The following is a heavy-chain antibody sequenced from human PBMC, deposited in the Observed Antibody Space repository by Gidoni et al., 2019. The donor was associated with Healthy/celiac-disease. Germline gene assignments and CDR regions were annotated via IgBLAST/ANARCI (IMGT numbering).Heavy chain of an antibody. D-gene: IGHD6-13*01. CDR2: TYYSGST. CDR3: ARPSRAAAGAIQH. Sequence: VQLQASGPGLVQPSETLSHTCTVLGGSLSSYYWSWTPQPPGKGLEWIGYTYYSGSTNYNPSLKSRVTISVDTSKNQFSLELSSVTAADTAVYYCARPSRAAAGAIQHWGQGTLVTVSS. V-gene: IGHV4-59*08. CDR1: GGSLSSYY. J-gene: IGHJ1*01.